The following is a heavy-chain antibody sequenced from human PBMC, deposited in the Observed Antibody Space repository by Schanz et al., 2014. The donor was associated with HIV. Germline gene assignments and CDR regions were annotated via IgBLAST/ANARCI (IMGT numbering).Heavy chain of an antibody. CDR3: ARGLPADY. CDR2: IWFDGSNK. CDR1: GFIFSNYG. D-gene: IGHD5-18*01. J-gene: IGHJ4*02. Sequence: QVQLVESGGGVVQPGRSLRLSCVASGFIFSNYGMYWVRQAPGKGLECVAVIWFDGSNKNYADSVKGRFTISRDNSKDTLYLQMNSLRAEDTAVYYCARGLPADYWGQGTLVTVSS. V-gene: IGHV3-33*01.